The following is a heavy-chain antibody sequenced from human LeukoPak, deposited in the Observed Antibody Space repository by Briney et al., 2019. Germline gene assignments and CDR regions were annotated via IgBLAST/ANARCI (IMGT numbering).Heavy chain of an antibody. D-gene: IGHD6-19*01. CDR1: GYTFTTYG. J-gene: IGHJ4*02. CDR2: ISTYNGNT. Sequence: GASVKVSCMASGYTFTTYGISWVRQAPGQGLEWMGWISTYNGNTNYAQKLQGRVTMTTDTSTSTAYMELRSLRSDDTAVYYCARTPRGSGWYGLHDYWGQGTLVTVSS. V-gene: IGHV1-18*01. CDR3: ARTPRGSGWYGLHDY.